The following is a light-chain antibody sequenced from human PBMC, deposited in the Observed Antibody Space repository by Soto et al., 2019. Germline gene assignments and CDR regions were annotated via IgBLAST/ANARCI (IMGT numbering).Light chain of an antibody. J-gene: IGKJ1*01. CDR3: QYWENYSWT. CDR1: QSITDW. V-gene: IGKV1-5*03. CDR2: KAS. Sequence: DIQMTQSPSTLSASVGDRVTITCRASQSITDWLDWYQQKPGKAPKFLIYKASNLESGVTSRFSGSGSGTEVTHTSTSVPPDDFESYHCQYWENYSWTFGQGNKVEIK.